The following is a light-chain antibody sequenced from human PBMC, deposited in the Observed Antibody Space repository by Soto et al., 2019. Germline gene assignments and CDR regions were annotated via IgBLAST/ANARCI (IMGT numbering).Light chain of an antibody. V-gene: IGKV3-20*01. Sequence: EIVLTQSPGILSLSPGERASLSCRASQSVSSNYLAWYQQKPGQAPRLLIYGSSSRATGIPDRFSGSGSGTDLTLTVSRLEPEDFAVYYCQHYGSSPLTFGGGTRVQIK. CDR2: GSS. CDR1: QSVSSNY. CDR3: QHYGSSPLT. J-gene: IGKJ4*01.